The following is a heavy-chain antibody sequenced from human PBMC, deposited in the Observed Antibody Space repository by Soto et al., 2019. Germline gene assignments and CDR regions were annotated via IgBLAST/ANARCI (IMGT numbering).Heavy chain of an antibody. Sequence: SETLSLTCTVSGGSVSRGIYYWSWMRQPPGKGLEWIGYIYYSGNTNYNPSLKSRVTISVDTSKNQFSLKLSSVTAADTAVYYCARDKYCRGGYCYSEGAFDFWGPGTMVTVS. V-gene: IGHV4-61*01. CDR2: IYYSGNT. J-gene: IGHJ3*01. CDR3: ARDKYCRGGYCYSEGAFDF. D-gene: IGHD2-15*01. CDR1: GGSVSRGIYY.